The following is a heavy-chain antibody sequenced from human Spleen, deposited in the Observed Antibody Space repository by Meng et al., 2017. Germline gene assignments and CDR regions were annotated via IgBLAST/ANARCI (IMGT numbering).Heavy chain of an antibody. Sequence: GRLNQWGAGLLKPSETLSLTCVVSGGSFSDYYWSWIRQPPGKGLEWIGEINHSGSTNYNPSLKSRVTISVDTSKNQFSLKLSSVTAADTAVYYCASWIYSCGWQWGQGTLVTVSS. CDR1: GGSFSDYY. J-gene: IGHJ4*02. D-gene: IGHD6-19*01. CDR3: ASWIYSCGWQ. CDR2: INHSGST. V-gene: IGHV4-34*01.